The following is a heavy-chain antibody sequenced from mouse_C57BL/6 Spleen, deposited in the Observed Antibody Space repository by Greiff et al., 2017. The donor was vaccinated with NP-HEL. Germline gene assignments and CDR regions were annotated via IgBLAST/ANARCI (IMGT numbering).Heavy chain of an antibody. V-gene: IGHV5-6*01. Sequence: EVQGVESGGDLVKPGGSLKLSCAASGFTFSSYGMSWVRQTPDKRLEWVATISSGGRYTYYPDSVKGRFTISRDNAKNTLYLQMSSLKSEDTAMYYCARHPGYGNQYYFDYWGQGTTLTVSS. CDR2: ISSGGRYT. CDR1: GFTFSSYG. CDR3: ARHPGYGNQYYFDY. D-gene: IGHD2-10*02. J-gene: IGHJ2*01.